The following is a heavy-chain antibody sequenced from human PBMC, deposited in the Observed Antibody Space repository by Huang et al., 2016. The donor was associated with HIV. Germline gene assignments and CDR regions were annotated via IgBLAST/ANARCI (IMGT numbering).Heavy chain of an antibody. V-gene: IGHV4-39*01. Sequence: QLQLQESGPGLVKPSETLSLTCTVSGGSISSSSYYWGWIRQPPGKGLGWIGGIYYSGSTYYNPSLKSRVTISVDTSKNQFSLKVSAVTAADTAVYYCARFTGYSSGPGAYWGQGTLVTVSS. J-gene: IGHJ4*02. D-gene: IGHD6-19*01. CDR1: GGSISSSSYY. CDR3: ARFTGYSSGPGAY. CDR2: IYYSGST.